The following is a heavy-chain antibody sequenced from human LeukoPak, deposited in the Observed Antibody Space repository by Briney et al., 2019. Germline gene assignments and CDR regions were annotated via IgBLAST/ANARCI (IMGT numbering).Heavy chain of an antibody. Sequence: GGSLRLSCAASGFTFSSYGMHWVRQAPGKGLEWVAVIWYDGSNKYYADSVKGRFTISRDNSKNTLYLQMNSLRAEDTAVYYCAKHSSSWYVSWFDPWGQGTLVTVSS. CDR3: AKHSSSWYVSWFDP. J-gene: IGHJ5*02. V-gene: IGHV3-33*06. D-gene: IGHD6-13*01. CDR1: GFTFSSYG. CDR2: IWYDGSNK.